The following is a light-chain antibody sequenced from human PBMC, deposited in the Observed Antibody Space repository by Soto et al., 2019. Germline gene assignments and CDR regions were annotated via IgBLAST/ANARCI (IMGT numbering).Light chain of an antibody. Sequence: ETLMTQSPATLSVSPGERATLSCRASQSVSDYLAWYQQRAGQAPRLLIFGASTRATGFPARFSGSGSGTEFTLTISSLQSEDFAVYYCQQYKDWPHTFGQGTKVDIK. V-gene: IGKV3-15*01. CDR2: GAS. J-gene: IGKJ1*01. CDR1: QSVSDY. CDR3: QQYKDWPHT.